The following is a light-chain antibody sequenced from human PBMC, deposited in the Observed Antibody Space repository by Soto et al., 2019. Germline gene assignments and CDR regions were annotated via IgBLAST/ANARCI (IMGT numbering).Light chain of an antibody. V-gene: IGLV2-14*01. CDR1: SSDVGANNY. CDR3: SSYTSSSTLRV. Sequence: QSVLTQPASVSGSLGQSITISFTGTSSDVGANNYVSWYQQHPGKVPKLMIYGVSNRPSGVSNRFSGSKSGNTASLTISGLQAEDEADDECSSYTSSSTLRVFGGGTKPTVL. CDR2: GVS. J-gene: IGLJ3*02.